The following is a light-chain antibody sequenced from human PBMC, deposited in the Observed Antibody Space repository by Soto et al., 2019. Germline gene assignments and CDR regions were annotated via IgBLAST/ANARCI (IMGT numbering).Light chain of an antibody. V-gene: IGKV1-5*01. J-gene: IGKJ1*01. Sequence: DIQMTQSPSTLSASVGDRVTITCRAIHSISNWLARYQQKPGKAPNLLIYDASTFGTGVTSRFSGSGSGTEFTITIRSLQPDDFETYYYHRYNGWTFGQGTKVDIK. CDR2: DAS. CDR3: HRYNGWT. CDR1: HSISNW.